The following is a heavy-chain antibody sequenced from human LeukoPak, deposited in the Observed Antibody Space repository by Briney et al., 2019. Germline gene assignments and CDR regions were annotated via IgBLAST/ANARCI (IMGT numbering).Heavy chain of an antibody. D-gene: IGHD5-18*01. Sequence: SETLSLTCTVSGGSISSYYWSWIRQPPGKGLEWIGYIYFSGSTNYNPSLKSRVTISVDTSKNQFSLKLSSVTAADTAVYYCARPGVGSGRYGAFDIWGQGTLVTVSS. CDR3: ARPGVGSGRYGAFDI. CDR1: GGSISSYY. V-gene: IGHV4-59*08. J-gene: IGHJ3*02. CDR2: IYFSGST.